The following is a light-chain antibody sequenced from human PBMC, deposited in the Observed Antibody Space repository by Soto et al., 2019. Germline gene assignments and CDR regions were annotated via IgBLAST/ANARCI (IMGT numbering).Light chain of an antibody. J-gene: IGLJ1*01. CDR1: SSDVGIYDF. Sequence: QSALTQPPSASGSPGQSVTISCTGTSSDVGIYDFVSWYQHHPGRAPKLIVSEVSHRPSGVSNRFSGSKSGNTASLTISGLQSEDEADYYCISYTSDDVRYVFGTGTKLTVL. V-gene: IGLV2-14*01. CDR2: EVS. CDR3: ISYTSDDVRYV.